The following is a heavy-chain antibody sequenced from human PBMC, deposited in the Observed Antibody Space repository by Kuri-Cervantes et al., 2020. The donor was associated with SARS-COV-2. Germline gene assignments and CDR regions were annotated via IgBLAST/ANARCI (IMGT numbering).Heavy chain of an antibody. V-gene: IGHV1-69*06. CDR2: IIPLFGTT. CDR1: GGTFSSYA. J-gene: IGHJ4*02. Sequence: SVKVSCKASGGTFSSYAVTWVRQAPGRGLEWMGRIIPLFGTTICAENFRGRVTLTADKSTNTAYMELSSLRSEDTAVYYCARPYCTSSTCYDGTFDSWGQGTLVTVSS. CDR3: ARPYCTSSTCYDGTFDS. D-gene: IGHD2-2*01.